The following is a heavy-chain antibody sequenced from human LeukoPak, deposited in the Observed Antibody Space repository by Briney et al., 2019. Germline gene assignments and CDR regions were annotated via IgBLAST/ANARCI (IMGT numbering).Heavy chain of an antibody. J-gene: IGHJ5*02. Sequence: ASVKVSCKASGYTFSIYGINWVRQAPGQGLEWMGWISAYNGNTNYAQKLQGRVTMTTDTSTSTAYMELRSLGSDDTAVYYCARDLRYCSSTSCYAGSRRGWFDPWGQGTLVTVSS. CDR2: ISAYNGNT. V-gene: IGHV1-18*01. CDR3: ARDLRYCSSTSCYAGSRRGWFDP. CDR1: GYTFSIYG. D-gene: IGHD2-2*01.